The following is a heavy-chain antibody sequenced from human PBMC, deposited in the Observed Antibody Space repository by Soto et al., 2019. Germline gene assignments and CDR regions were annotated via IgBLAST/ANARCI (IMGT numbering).Heavy chain of an antibody. D-gene: IGHD4-17*01. V-gene: IGHV3-48*03. J-gene: IGHJ6*02. CDR2: ISSSGSTI. CDR1: GFTFSLYE. CDR3: ARDGYGDPYYYYGMDV. Sequence: PGGSLRLSCAASGFTFSLYEMTWVRQAPGKGLEWISYISSSGSTIYYADSVKGRFTISRDNAKNSLYLQMSSLRAEDTAVYFCARDGYGDPYYYYGMDVWGQGTTVTVPS.